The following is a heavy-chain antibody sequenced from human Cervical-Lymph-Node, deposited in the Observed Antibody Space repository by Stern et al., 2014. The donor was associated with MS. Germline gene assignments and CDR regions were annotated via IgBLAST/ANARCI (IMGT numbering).Heavy chain of an antibody. V-gene: IGHV1-69*01. CDR1: GGTFSSYA. Sequence: QEQLVQSGAEVKKPGSSVKVSCKASGGTFSSYAISWVRQAPGQGLEWMGGIIPIFGTANSAQKVQGRVTLNAAESKSTAYMELISLRSEDTAVYYCARGELKEGLVRGMDVWGQGTTVTVSS. D-gene: IGHD1-26*01. J-gene: IGHJ6*02. CDR2: IIPIFGTA. CDR3: ARGELKEGLVRGMDV.